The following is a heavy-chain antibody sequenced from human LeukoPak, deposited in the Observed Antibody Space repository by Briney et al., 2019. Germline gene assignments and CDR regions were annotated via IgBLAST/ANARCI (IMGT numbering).Heavy chain of an antibody. V-gene: IGHV3-48*01. CDR3: ARERATVTTWFDP. CDR2: ISSSSTI. Sequence: GGSLRLSCAASGFTFSSYAMNWVRQAPGKGLEWVSYISSSSTIYYADSVKGRFTISRDNAKNSLYLQMNSLRAEDTAVYYCARERATVTTWFDPWGQGTLVTVSS. J-gene: IGHJ5*02. CDR1: GFTFSSYA. D-gene: IGHD4-17*01.